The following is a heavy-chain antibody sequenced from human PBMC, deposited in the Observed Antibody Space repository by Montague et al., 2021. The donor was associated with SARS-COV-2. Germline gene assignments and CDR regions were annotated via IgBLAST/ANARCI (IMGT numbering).Heavy chain of an antibody. Sequence: SETLSLTCTVSGRSISSYYWSWIRQPPGKGLEWIGFIYYSGSTNYNPSLKSRVTISVDTSKKQLSLKLNSVTAADTAVYYCARAPIHPVPTSIGMDVWGQGTTVTVSS. CDR1: GRSISSYY. J-gene: IGHJ6*02. D-gene: IGHD2/OR15-2a*01. CDR3: ARAPIHPVPTSIGMDV. CDR2: IYYSGST. V-gene: IGHV4-59*01.